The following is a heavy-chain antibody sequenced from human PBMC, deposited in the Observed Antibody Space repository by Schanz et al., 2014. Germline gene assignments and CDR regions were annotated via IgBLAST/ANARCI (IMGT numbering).Heavy chain of an antibody. CDR3: TKFETRTGTNY. J-gene: IGHJ4*02. CDR2: ISVSGGST. Sequence: EVQLLESGGGLVQPGGSLRLSCGASGLTFNTYAMGWVRQAPGKGLEWVSGISVSGGSTYYADSAKGRFTISRDNSKNTLYLQMNSLRAEDTAVYYCTKFETRTGTNYWGQGTLVTVSS. CDR1: GLTFNTYA. V-gene: IGHV3-23*01. D-gene: IGHD1-1*01.